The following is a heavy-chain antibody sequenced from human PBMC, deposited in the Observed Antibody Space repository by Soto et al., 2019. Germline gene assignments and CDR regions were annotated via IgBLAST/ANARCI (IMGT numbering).Heavy chain of an antibody. Sequence: GGSLRLSCSASGFTFSSYAMSWVRQAPGKGLEWVSAISGSGGSTYYADSVKGRFTISRDNSKNTLYLQMDSLRAEDTAVYYCAKPRLTTVTSKYFDYWGQGTLVTVSS. CDR1: GFTFSSYA. CDR3: AKPRLTTVTSKYFDY. D-gene: IGHD4-4*01. V-gene: IGHV3-23*01. J-gene: IGHJ4*02. CDR2: ISGSGGST.